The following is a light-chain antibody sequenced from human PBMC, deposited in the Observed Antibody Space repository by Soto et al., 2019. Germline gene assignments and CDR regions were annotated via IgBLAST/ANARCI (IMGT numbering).Light chain of an antibody. CDR1: SSDVGGYKH. Sequence: QSALTQPRSVSGSPGQSVAISCTAPSSDVGGYKHVSWYQQHPGKVPKLIIYDVNNRPSGVPDRVSGAKSGNTASLTISGLQAADEADEYCCSYAGTYSVVFGGGTKLTVL. V-gene: IGLV2-11*01. CDR2: DVN. CDR3: CSYAGTYSVV. J-gene: IGLJ2*01.